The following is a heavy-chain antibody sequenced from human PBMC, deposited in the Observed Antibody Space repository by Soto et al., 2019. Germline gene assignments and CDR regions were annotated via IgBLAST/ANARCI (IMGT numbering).Heavy chain of an antibody. Sequence: QVQLVESGGGVVQPGRSLRLSCAASGLTFSAYAIHWVRQAPSKRLEWVAVISCDGNKKDYPYSVKGRCTITRDNYDNTVYLDMNGLTSEDTAVYYCATTRDCYAFDGYGYFDHWGQGALVAVSS. CDR3: ATTRDCYAFDGYGYFDH. CDR2: ISCDGNKK. CDR1: GLTFSAYA. V-gene: IGHV3-30-3*01. D-gene: IGHD3-16*01. J-gene: IGHJ4*02.